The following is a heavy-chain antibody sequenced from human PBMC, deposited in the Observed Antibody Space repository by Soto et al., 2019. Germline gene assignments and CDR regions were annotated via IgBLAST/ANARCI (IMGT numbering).Heavy chain of an antibody. CDR2: ITSSGGGT. CDR3: AKRDTSNYYYFDY. V-gene: IGHV3-23*01. CDR1: GFTFSSYA. Sequence: GGSLRLSCAASGFTFSSYAMSWVRQAPGKGLEWVSTITSSGGGTYYADSVKGRFTISRDNSKNTLYLQMNSLRAEDTAVYYCAKRDTSNYYYFDYWGQGTLVTVSS. D-gene: IGHD3-22*01. J-gene: IGHJ4*02.